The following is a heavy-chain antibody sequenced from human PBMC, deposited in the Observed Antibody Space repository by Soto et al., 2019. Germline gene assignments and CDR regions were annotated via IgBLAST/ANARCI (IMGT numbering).Heavy chain of an antibody. J-gene: IGHJ5*02. D-gene: IGHD6-6*01. V-gene: IGHV4-59*01. CDR3: ARAKKYSAFDP. CDR1: GGSISSYY. Sequence: SETLSLTCTVAGGSISSYYWSWIRQPPGKGLEWIGYIYYSGSTNYNPSLKSRVTISVDTSKNQFSLKLSSVTAADTAVYYCARAKKYSAFDPWGQGTLVTVSS. CDR2: IYYSGST.